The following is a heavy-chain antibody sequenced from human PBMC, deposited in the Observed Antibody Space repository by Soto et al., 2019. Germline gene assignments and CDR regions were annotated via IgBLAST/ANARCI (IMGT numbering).Heavy chain of an antibody. CDR3: VRDDYSFDY. D-gene: IGHD4-4*01. CDR2: INSDGSDT. Sequence: EVQLVESGGDLVQPGGSLRLSCAASGFTFSRYWMNWVRQAPGKGLVWVSHINSDGSDTTYADSVKGRFTISRDNAKNTLYLQMNSRRAEDTAVYYCVRDDYSFDYWGQGTLVTVSS. J-gene: IGHJ4*02. V-gene: IGHV3-74*01. CDR1: GFTFSRYW.